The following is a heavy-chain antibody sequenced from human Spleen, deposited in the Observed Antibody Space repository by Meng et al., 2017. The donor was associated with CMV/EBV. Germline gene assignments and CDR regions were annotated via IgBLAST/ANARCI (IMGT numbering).Heavy chain of an antibody. V-gene: IGHV4-34*01. J-gene: IGHJ4*02. CDR2: INHSGST. CDR1: GGSFSGYY. CDR3: ARGLPDYCSSTSCRGFDY. Sequence: GSLRLSCAVYGGSFSGYYWSWIRQPPGKGLEWIGEINHSGSTNYNPSLKSRVTISVDTSKNQFSLKLSSVTAADTAVYYCARGLPDYCSSTSCRGFDYWGQGTLVTVSS. D-gene: IGHD2-2*01.